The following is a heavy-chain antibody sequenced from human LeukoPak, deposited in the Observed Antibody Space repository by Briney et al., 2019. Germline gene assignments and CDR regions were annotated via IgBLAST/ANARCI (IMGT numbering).Heavy chain of an antibody. CDR1: GFTFSSYS. D-gene: IGHD2-21*01. Sequence: PGGSLRLSCAASGFTFSSYSMNWVRQAPGKGLEWVSSISSSSSYIYYADSVKGRFTISRDNAKNSLYLQMNSLRAEDTAVYYCARGNVWSYGMDVWGQGTTVPVSS. V-gene: IGHV3-21*01. CDR3: ARGNVWSYGMDV. CDR2: ISSSSSYI. J-gene: IGHJ6*02.